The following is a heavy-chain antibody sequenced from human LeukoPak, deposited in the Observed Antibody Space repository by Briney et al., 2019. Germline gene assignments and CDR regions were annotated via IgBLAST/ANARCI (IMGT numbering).Heavy chain of an antibody. J-gene: IGHJ4*02. CDR1: GYTFTGYY. D-gene: IGHD5-18*01. Sequence: ASVKVSCKASGYTFTGYYMHWVRQAPGQGLEWMGWINPNSGGTNYAQKLQGRVTMTTDTSTSTAYMELRSLRSDDTAVYYCARDHKFSYGPHYFDYWGQGSLVTVSS. V-gene: IGHV1-2*02. CDR3: ARDHKFSYGPHYFDY. CDR2: INPNSGGT.